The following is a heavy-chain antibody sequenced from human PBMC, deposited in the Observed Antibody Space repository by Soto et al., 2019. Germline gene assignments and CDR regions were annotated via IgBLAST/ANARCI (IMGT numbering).Heavy chain of an antibody. D-gene: IGHD1-26*01. CDR3: ARDTARIVGATVGDFDI. J-gene: IGHJ3*02. V-gene: IGHV3-21*01. CDR2: ISSSSSYI. CDR1: GFTFSSYS. Sequence: GGSLRLSCAASGFTFSSYSMNWVRQAPGKGLEWVSSISSSSSYIYYADSVKGRFTISRDNAKNSLYLQMNSLRAEDTAVYYCARDTARIVGATVGDFDIRGQGTMVTVSS.